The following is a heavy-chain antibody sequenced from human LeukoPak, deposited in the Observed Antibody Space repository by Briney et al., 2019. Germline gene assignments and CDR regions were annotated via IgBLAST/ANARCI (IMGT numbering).Heavy chain of an antibody. V-gene: IGHV4-4*02. CDR2: IHQSGST. Sequence: SETLSLTCTVSGASISSIKWWSWVRQPPGKSLEWIGEIHQSGSTNYNPSLKSRVIMSLDNSKNQLSLLVSSMTAADTAVYHCARVATTPRYFDLWGRGTLVTVSS. CDR3: ARVATTPRYFDL. D-gene: IGHD1-1*01. CDR1: GASISSIKW. J-gene: IGHJ2*01.